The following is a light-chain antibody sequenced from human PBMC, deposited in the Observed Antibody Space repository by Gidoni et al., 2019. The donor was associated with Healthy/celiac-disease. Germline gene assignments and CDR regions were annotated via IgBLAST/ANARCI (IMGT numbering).Light chain of an antibody. J-gene: IGKJ4*01. Sequence: DIVMTQSPDSLAVSLGERATIHCQSSQSVLYSSNNKNYLALYQQKPGQPPKLLIYWASTRESGVPDRFSGSGSGTDFTLTISSLQAEDVAVYYCQQYYSTPLTFGGGTKVEFK. CDR3: QQYYSTPLT. CDR2: WAS. CDR1: QSVLYSSNNKNY. V-gene: IGKV4-1*01.